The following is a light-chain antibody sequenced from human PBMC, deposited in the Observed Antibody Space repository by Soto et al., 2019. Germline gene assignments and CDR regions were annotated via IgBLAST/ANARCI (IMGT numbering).Light chain of an antibody. CDR1: QSISSW. J-gene: IGKJ1*01. CDR3: PHYNSYPWT. Sequence: DIQMTQSPSTLSASVGDRVTITCRASQSISSWLAWYQRKPGKAPKLLIYKASSLESGVPSRFSGSGSGTEFTLTISSLQPDDFATYYCPHYNSYPWTFGQGTKVEIK. CDR2: KAS. V-gene: IGKV1-5*03.